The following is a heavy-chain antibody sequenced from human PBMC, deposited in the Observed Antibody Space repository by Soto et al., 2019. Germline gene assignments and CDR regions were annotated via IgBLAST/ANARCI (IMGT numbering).Heavy chain of an antibody. V-gene: IGHV4-39*01. J-gene: IGHJ5*02. Sequence: ASVTMSLTCPVSGGSISSSSYYWGWIRQPPGKGLEWIGSIYYSGSTYYNPSLKSRVTISVDTSKNQFSLKLSSVTAADTAVYYCARHLPTENWFDPWGQGTLVTVSS. CDR1: GGSISSSSYY. CDR2: IYYSGST. CDR3: ARHLPTENWFDP.